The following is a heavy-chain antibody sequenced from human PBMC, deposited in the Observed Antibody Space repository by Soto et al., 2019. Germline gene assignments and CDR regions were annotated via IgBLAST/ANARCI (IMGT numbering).Heavy chain of an antibody. CDR2: ISSSSSYI. D-gene: IGHD1-26*01. V-gene: IGHV3-21*01. J-gene: IGHJ4*02. CDR3: ARDILGSGTSY. CDR1: GFTFSSYS. Sequence: GGSLRLSCAASGFTFSSYSMNWFRQAPGKGLEWVSSISSSSSYIYYADSVKGRFTISRDNAKNSLYLQMNSLRAEDTAVYYCARDILGSGTSYWGQGTLVTVSS.